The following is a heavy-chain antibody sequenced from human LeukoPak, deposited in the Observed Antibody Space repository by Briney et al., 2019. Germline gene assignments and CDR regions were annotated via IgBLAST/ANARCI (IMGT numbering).Heavy chain of an antibody. D-gene: IGHD6-13*01. Sequence: PSETLSLTCAVYGGSFSGYYWSWIRQPPGKGLEWIGYIYYSGSTNYNPSLKSRVTISVDTSKNQFSLKLSSVTAADTAVYYCARDHSEKAAAGSGFFDYWGQGTLVTVSS. CDR2: IYYSGST. J-gene: IGHJ4*02. V-gene: IGHV4-59*01. CDR1: GGSFSGYY. CDR3: ARDHSEKAAAGSGFFDY.